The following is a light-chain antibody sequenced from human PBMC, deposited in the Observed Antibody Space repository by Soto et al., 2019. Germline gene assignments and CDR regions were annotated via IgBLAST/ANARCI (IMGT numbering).Light chain of an antibody. J-gene: IGLJ1*01. Sequence: QCVLTQPASVSWSPGQSIAISCTGTSSDVGGYSYVSWYQQHPGKAPKLMIYDVSNRPSGVSNRFSGSKSGNTASLTISGLQAEDEADYYCSSYTSSSLYVFGTGIKVTVL. V-gene: IGLV2-14*01. CDR1: SSDVGGYSY. CDR3: SSYTSSSLYV. CDR2: DVS.